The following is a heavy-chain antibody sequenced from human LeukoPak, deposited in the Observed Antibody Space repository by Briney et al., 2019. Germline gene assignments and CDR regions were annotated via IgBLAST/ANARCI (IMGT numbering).Heavy chain of an antibody. CDR3: ARDRTPMGSSWYDYYYGMDV. D-gene: IGHD6-13*01. Sequence: PGGSLRLSCAASGFTFSSYGMHWVRQAPGKGLEWVAVIWYDGSNKYYADSVKGRFTISRDNSKNTLYLQMNSLRAEDTAVYYCARDRTPMGSSWYDYYYGMDVWGQGTTVTVSS. CDR2: IWYDGSNK. CDR1: GFTFSSYG. J-gene: IGHJ6*02. V-gene: IGHV3-33*01.